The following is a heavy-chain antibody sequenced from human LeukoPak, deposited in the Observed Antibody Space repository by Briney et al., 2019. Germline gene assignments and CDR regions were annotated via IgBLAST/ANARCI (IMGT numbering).Heavy chain of an antibody. D-gene: IGHD2-15*01. Sequence: ASVKVSCKASGYTLTDYYMHWVRQAPGKGLEWMGRADPEDGEAIYAAKFQGRVTITADTSIDTVYMELSSLRSEDTAVYYCVTPTRKKTVAAVYLSWGQGTQVTVSS. J-gene: IGHJ5*02. CDR1: GYTLTDYY. CDR2: ADPEDGEA. V-gene: IGHV1-69-2*01. CDR3: VTPTRKKTVAAVYLS.